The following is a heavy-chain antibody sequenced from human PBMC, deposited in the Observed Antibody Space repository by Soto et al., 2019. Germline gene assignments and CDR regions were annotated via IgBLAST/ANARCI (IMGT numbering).Heavy chain of an antibody. J-gene: IGHJ5*02. CDR3: ARVPGP. V-gene: IGHV4-30-2*01. D-gene: IGHD7-27*01. CDR1: GGSISSGGYS. CDR2: IYHSGST. Sequence: QLQLQVSGSGLVKPSQTLSLTCAVSGGSISSGGYSWSWIRQPPGKGLEWIGYIYHSGSTYYNPSLKSRVTKSVDRSKNQFSLKLSSVTAADTAVYYCARVPGPWGQGTLVTVSS.